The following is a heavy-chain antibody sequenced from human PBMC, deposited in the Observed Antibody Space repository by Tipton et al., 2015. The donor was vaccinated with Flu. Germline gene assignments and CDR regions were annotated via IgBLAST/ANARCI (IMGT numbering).Heavy chain of an antibody. CDR2: INPAKGDT. D-gene: IGHD6-19*01. J-gene: IGHJ6*02. Sequence: QVQLVQSGAEVKKPGASVKVSCKASGYIFTAYPMHWVRQAPGQSLEWMGWINPAKGDTQYSQKFQDRVTFTRDTSASTAYMELSSLRSEDTAVYYCTKSRSYGSAWYAAWGQGTTVTVSS. CDR1: GYIFTAYP. V-gene: IGHV1-3*01. CDR3: TKSRSYGSAWYAA.